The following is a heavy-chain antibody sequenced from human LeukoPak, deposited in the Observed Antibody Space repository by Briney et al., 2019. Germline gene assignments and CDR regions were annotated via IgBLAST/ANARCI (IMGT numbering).Heavy chain of an antibody. J-gene: IGHJ4*02. CDR3: AREIGSAARGR. D-gene: IGHD6-13*01. Sequence: GGSLRLSCAASGFTSTSYWMSWVRQAPGKGLEWVANIKEDGSEKYYVDSVKGRFTISRDNAKNSMYLQMNSLRAEDTAVYYCAREIGSAARGRWGQGTLVTVSS. V-gene: IGHV3-7*05. CDR2: IKEDGSEK. CDR1: GFTSTSYW.